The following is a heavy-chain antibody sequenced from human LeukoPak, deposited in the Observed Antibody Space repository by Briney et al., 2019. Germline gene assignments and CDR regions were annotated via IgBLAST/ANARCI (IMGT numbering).Heavy chain of an antibody. CDR2: IYSGGST. V-gene: IGHV3-66*01. Sequence: GGSLRLSCAASGFTVSSNYMSWVRQAPGKGLEWVSVIYSGGSTYYADSVRGRFTISRDNSKHTLHLQMNSLRAEDTAVYYCARISNRAFDIWGQGTMVTVSS. CDR1: GFTVSSNY. CDR3: ARISNRAFDI. J-gene: IGHJ3*02.